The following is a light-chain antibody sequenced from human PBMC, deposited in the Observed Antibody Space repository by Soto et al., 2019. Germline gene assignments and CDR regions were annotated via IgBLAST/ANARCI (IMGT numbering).Light chain of an antibody. J-gene: IGLJ1*01. CDR2: EVT. CDR1: ISDVGSHNL. Sequence: QSALTQPASMSGSPGQSITISCTGTISDVGSHNLVSWYQQHPGKAPKLIIYEVTERPSGVSSRFSGSKSGNTASLTVSGLQADDEADYHCCSFAGSNPFPYVFGTGTKLTVL. CDR3: CSFAGSNPFPYV. V-gene: IGLV2-23*02.